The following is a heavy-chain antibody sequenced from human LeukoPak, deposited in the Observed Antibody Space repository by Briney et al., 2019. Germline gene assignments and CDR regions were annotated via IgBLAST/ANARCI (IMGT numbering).Heavy chain of an antibody. CDR3: ARWSDNTIPRRVFDY. CDR2: INHSGST. V-gene: IGHV4-34*01. D-gene: IGHD3-3*01. Sequence: SETLSLTCAVYGGSFSGYYWSWIRQPPGKGLEWIGEINHSGSTNYNPSLKSRVTISVDTSKNQFSLKLSSVTAADTAAYYCARWSDNTIPRRVFDYWGQGTLVTVSS. CDR1: GGSFSGYY. J-gene: IGHJ4*02.